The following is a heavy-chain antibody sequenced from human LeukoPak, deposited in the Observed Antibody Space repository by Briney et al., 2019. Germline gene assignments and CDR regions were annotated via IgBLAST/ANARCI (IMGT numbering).Heavy chain of an antibody. D-gene: IGHD3-10*01. Sequence: SGPTLVKPTQTLTLTCTLSGFSLSTGGMGVGWIRQPPGKALEWLALIYWDDDKYYSPSLKIRLTITRDTSKNQVVLTMTNVDPVDTGTYFCAHYYGSGSYQNRYFDYWGQGALVTVSS. CDR3: AHYYGSGSYQNRYFDY. CDR1: GFSLSTGGMG. V-gene: IGHV2-5*02. CDR2: IYWDDDK. J-gene: IGHJ4*02.